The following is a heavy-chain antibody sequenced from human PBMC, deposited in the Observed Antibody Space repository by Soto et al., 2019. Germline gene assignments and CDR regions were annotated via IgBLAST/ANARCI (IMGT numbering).Heavy chain of an antibody. J-gene: IGHJ3*02. CDR1: GFTVSSNY. D-gene: IGHD2-15*01. CDR2: IYSGGST. Sequence: GGSLRLSCAASGFTVSSNYMSWVRQAPGKGLEWVSVIYSGGSTYYADSVKGRFTISRHNSKNTLYLQMNSLRAEDTAVYYCARGMDCSGGSCAAFDIWGQGTMVTVSS. CDR3: ARGMDCSGGSCAAFDI. V-gene: IGHV3-53*04.